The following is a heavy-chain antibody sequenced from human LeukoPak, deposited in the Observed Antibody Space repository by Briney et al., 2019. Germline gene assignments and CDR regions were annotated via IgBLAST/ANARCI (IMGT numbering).Heavy chain of an antibody. CDR2: IYYSGST. V-gene: IGHV4-59*01. D-gene: IGHD4-17*01. CDR3: ASHSDYGDYVGY. CDR1: GGSINSYY. Sequence: SETLSLTCTVSGGSINSYYWSWIRQRPGKGREWIGYIYYSGSTNYNPSLKSQVTISVDTSKNQFSLKLSSVTAADTAVYYCASHSDYGDYVGYWGQGTLVTVSS. J-gene: IGHJ4*02.